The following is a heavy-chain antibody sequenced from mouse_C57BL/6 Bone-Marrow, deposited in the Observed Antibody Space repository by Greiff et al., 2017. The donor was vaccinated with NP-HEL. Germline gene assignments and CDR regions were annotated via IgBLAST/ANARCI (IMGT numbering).Heavy chain of an antibody. CDR2: IHPNSGST. CDR3: AREIYYGSSGAY. V-gene: IGHV1-64*01. J-gene: IGHJ3*01. Sequence: QVQLQQPGAELVKPGASVKLSCKASGYTFTSYWMHWVKQRPGQGLEWIGMIHPNSGSTNYNEKFKSKATLTVEKSSSTAYMQLSSLTSEDSAVYYCAREIYYGSSGAYWGQGTLVTVSA. D-gene: IGHD1-1*01. CDR1: GYTFTSYW.